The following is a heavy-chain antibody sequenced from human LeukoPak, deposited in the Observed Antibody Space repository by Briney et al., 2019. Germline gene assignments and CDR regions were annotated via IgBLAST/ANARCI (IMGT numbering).Heavy chain of an antibody. CDR2: INPSGGST. D-gene: IGHD3-9*01. J-gene: IGHJ6*03. CDR3: ATLTGTDLNMDV. Sequence: GASVKVSCKASGYTFTSYYMHWVRQAPGQGLEWMGIINPSGGSTSYTQKFQGRVTMTRDTSTSTVYMELSSLRSEDTAVYYCATLTGTDLNMDVWGKGTTVTVSS. V-gene: IGHV1-46*01. CDR1: GYTFTSYY.